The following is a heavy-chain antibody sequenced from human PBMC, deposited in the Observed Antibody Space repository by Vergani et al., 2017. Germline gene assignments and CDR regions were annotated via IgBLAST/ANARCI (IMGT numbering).Heavy chain of an antibody. CDR1: GFSFGNYA. Sequence: QVKLEESGGGVVQPGRSLRLSCAASGFSFGNYAMHWVRQAPGKGLEWVGVISYDGTEKKYADSVNGRFTISRDNSKNTLYLQMNSLRAEDTAVYYCANLPLVPHYYYYMDVWGKXP. J-gene: IGHJ6*03. D-gene: IGHD3-16*01. CDR2: ISYDGTEK. V-gene: IGHV3-30-3*01. CDR3: ANLPLVPHYYYYMDV.